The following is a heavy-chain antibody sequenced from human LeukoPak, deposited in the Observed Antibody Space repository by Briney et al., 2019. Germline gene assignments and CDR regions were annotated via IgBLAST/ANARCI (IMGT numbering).Heavy chain of an antibody. Sequence: GGSLRLSCAASGFTVSSNYMSWVRQAPGKGLEWVSVVYKDGNTYYVDSVKGRFTISRDNSKNTVYLQMSSLRAEDTAVYYCARGDGYNFFDYWGQGTLVSVSS. CDR1: GFTVSSNY. D-gene: IGHD5-24*01. J-gene: IGHJ4*02. V-gene: IGHV3-53*01. CDR2: VYKDGNT. CDR3: ARGDGYNFFDY.